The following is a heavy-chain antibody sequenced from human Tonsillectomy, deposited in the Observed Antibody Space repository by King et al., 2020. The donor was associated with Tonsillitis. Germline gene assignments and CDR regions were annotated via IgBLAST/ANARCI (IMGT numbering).Heavy chain of an antibody. J-gene: IGHJ4*02. Sequence: VQLQESGPGLVKPSQTLSLTCAVSGGSISSGGYSWSWIRQPPGKGLEWIGYIYYSGSTYYNPSLKSRVTISVDTSKNQFSLKLSSVTAADTAVYYCASVDYETDRALDYWGQGTLVTVSS. D-gene: IGHD4-17*01. V-gene: IGHV4-30-4*07. CDR2: IYYSGST. CDR1: GGSISSGGYS. CDR3: ASVDYETDRALDY.